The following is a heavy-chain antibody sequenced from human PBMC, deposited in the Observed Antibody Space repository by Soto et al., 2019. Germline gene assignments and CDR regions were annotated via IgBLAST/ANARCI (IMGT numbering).Heavy chain of an antibody. Sequence: GGSLRLSCVASGLSVSSNYMSWVRQAPGKGLEWVSIIYSDGSTYYAGSVEGRFAVSRDNSKNTLYLQMDSLRAEDTAVYYCARASTVTTNYDSWGQGTLVTVSS. CDR3: ARASTVTTNYDS. V-gene: IGHV3-53*01. CDR2: IYSDGST. D-gene: IGHD4-4*01. J-gene: IGHJ4*02. CDR1: GLSVSSNY.